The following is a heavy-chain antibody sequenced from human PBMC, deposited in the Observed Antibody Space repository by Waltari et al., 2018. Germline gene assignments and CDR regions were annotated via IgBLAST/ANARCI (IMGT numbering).Heavy chain of an antibody. J-gene: IGHJ5*02. Sequence: QVQLQESGPGLVKPSQTLSLTCTVSGGSISSGSYYWSWIRQPAGKGLEWIGRIYTGGSTNYNRSLKGRVTISVDTSKNQFSLKLSSVSAADTAVYYCAREGVVGIDWFDPWGQGTLVTVSS. V-gene: IGHV4-61*02. CDR1: GGSISSGSYY. CDR3: AREGVVGIDWFDP. CDR2: IYTGGST. D-gene: IGHD1-26*01.